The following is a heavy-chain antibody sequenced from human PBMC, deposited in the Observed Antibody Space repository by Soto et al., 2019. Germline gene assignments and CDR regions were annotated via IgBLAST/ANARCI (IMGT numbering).Heavy chain of an antibody. CDR2: IYSGGST. V-gene: IGHV3-53*04. CDR3: FQAEDGIRDTVPVSAFLLNRSSDL. J-gene: IGHJ2*01. Sequence: KGVEWVSVIYSGGSTYYADSVKGRFTSSRHNSKNTLYLQMNSLRAEDTAVYFFFQAEDGIRDTVPVSAFLLNRSSDL. D-gene: IGHD2-15*01.